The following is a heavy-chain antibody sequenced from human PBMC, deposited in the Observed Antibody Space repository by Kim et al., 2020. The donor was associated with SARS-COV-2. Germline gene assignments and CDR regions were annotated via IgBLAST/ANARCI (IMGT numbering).Heavy chain of an antibody. CDR3: ARGLIVVVTANGDYYYYYYMDV. D-gene: IGHD2-21*02. CDR2: IIPIFGTA. CDR1: GGTFSSYA. V-gene: IGHV1-69*13. Sequence: SVKVSCKASGGTFSSYAISWVRQAPGQGLEWMGGIIPIFGTANYAQKFQGRVTITADESTSTAYMELSSLRSEDTAVYYCARGLIVVVTANGDYYYYYYMDVWGKGTTVTVSS. J-gene: IGHJ6*03.